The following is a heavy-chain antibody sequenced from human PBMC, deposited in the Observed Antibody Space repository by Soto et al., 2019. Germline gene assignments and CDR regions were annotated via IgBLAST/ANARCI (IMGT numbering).Heavy chain of an antibody. CDR3: VTGDHLVR. V-gene: IGHV1-2*02. CDR2: INPKTGDT. Sequence: ASVKVSCKTSGYTFTGYYLNWVRQAPGRGLEWVGWINPKTGDTNNAQKFQGRVAMTTDTSISTGYMELSGLKSDDTAVYYCVTGDHLVRWGQGTRVTVSS. CDR1: GYTFTGYY. D-gene: IGHD6-6*01. J-gene: IGHJ4*02.